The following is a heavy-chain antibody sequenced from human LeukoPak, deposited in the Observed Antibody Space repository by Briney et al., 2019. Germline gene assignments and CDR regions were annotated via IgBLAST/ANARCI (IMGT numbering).Heavy chain of an antibody. CDR2: ISSSSTYI. Sequence: PGGTLRLYCAASGFTFSNAWMSWVRQAPGKELEWVSSISSSSTYIYYADSVKGRFTISRDNAKNSLYLQMNSRRAEDTAVYYCAREAMVGATNFDYGGQGTLVTVSA. D-gene: IGHD1-26*01. CDR3: AREAMVGATNFDY. CDR1: GFTFSNAW. V-gene: IGHV3-21*01. J-gene: IGHJ4*02.